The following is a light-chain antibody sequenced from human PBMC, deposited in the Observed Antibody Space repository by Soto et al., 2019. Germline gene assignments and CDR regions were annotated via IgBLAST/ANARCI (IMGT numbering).Light chain of an antibody. V-gene: IGLV2-14*01. J-gene: IGLJ2*01. CDR1: SSDVGSYNY. CDR3: SSFTSTNTLI. Sequence: QSALTQPASVSRSPGQSITISCTGTSSDVGSYNYVSWYQQNPGKAPKLIIHDVSNRPSGVSNRFSGSKSGNTASLTISGLQAEDEANYYCSSFTSTNTLIFGGGTKVTVL. CDR2: DVS.